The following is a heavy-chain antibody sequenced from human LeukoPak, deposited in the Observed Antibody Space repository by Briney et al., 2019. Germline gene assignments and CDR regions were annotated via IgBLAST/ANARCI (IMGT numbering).Heavy chain of an antibody. CDR1: GYTFTGYY. D-gene: IGHD3-3*01. CDR2: INLNSGGT. CDR3: ARSYVLRFLEWLPEDY. J-gene: IGHJ4*02. V-gene: IGHV1-2*02. Sequence: ASVKVSCKASGYTFTGYYMHWVRQAPGQGLEWMGWINLNSGGTNYAQKFQGRVTMTRDTSISTAYMELSRLRSDDTAVYYCARSYVLRFLEWLPEDYWGQGTLVTVSS.